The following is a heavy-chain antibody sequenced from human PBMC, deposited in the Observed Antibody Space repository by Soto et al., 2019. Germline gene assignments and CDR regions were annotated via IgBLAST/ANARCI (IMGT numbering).Heavy chain of an antibody. D-gene: IGHD3-22*01. CDR3: ARDGPYDSSGYLAY. CDR2: IYYSGST. CDR1: GGSISSGGYY. V-gene: IGHV4-31*03. Sequence: SETLSLTCTVSGGSISSGGYYWSWIRQHPGKGLEWIGYIYYSGSTYYNPSLKSRVTISVDTSKNQFSLKLSSVTAADTAVYYCARDGPYDSSGYLAYWGQGTLVTVSS. J-gene: IGHJ4*02.